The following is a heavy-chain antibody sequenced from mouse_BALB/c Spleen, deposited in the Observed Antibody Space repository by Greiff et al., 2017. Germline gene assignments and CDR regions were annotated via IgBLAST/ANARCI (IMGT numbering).Heavy chain of an antibody. CDR3: ARKLYYDYDGVFDD. CDR1: GFSLSRYS. V-gene: IGHV2-6-4*01. D-gene: IGHD2-4*01. CDR2: IWGGGST. J-gene: IGHJ2*01. Sequence: VQRVESGPGLVAPSQSLSITCTVSGFSLSRYSVHWVRQPPGKGLEWLGMIWGGGSTDYNSALKSRLRISKDNSTSQVFLKMISLQTDDTAMYYGARKLYYDYDGVFDDWGQGTTLTVSA.